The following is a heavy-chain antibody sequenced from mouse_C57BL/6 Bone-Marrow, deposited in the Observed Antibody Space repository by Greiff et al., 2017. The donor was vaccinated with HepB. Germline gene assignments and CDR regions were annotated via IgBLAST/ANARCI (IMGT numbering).Heavy chain of an antibody. D-gene: IGHD2-4*01. CDR1: GYTFTSYW. V-gene: IGHV1-64*01. CDR3: AMRVYDYEDFDY. Sequence: QVQLKQPGAELVKPGASVKLSCKASGYTFTSYWMHWVKQRPGQGLEWIGMIHPNSGSTNYNEKFKSKATLTVDKSSSTAYMQLSSLTSEDSAVYYCAMRVYDYEDFDYWGQGTTLTVSS. CDR2: IHPNSGST. J-gene: IGHJ2*01.